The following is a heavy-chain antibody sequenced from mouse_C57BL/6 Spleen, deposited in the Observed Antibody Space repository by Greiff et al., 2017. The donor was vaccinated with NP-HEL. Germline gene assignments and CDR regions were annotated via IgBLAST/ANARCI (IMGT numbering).Heavy chain of an antibody. Sequence: VQLQQPGAELVKPGASVKLSCKASGYTFTSYWMHWVKQRPGQGLEWIGMIHPNSGSTNYNEKFKSKATLTVDKSSSTAYMQLSSLTSEDSAVYYCARKGILSGDYFDYWGKGTTLTVSS. CDR2: IHPNSGST. CDR1: GYTFTSYW. D-gene: IGHD1-1*02. CDR3: ARKGILSGDYFDY. V-gene: IGHV1-64*01. J-gene: IGHJ2*01.